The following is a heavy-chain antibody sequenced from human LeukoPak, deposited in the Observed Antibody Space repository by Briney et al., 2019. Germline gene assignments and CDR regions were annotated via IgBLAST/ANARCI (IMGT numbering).Heavy chain of an antibody. CDR2: IKQDGSDR. J-gene: IGHJ4*02. CDR3: VRNLAVAGTCFDS. Sequence: GGSLRLSCAASGFTFSSYWMSWVRQAPGTGLEWVANIKQDGSDRNYVTSVRGRFTISRDNAESSLYLQMNSLRAEDTAVYYCVRNLAVAGTCFDSWGQGTLVTVSS. CDR1: GFTFSSYW. V-gene: IGHV3-7*03. D-gene: IGHD6-19*01.